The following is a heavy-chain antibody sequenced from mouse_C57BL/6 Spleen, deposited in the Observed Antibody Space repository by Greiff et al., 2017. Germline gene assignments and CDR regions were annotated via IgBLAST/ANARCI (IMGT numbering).Heavy chain of an antibody. CDR1: GFTFSDYG. CDR2: ISSGSSTI. V-gene: IGHV5-17*01. CDR3: ARQGNDYAMDY. Sequence: EVMLVESGGGLVKPGGSLKLSCAASGFTFSDYGMHWVRQAPEKGLEWVAYISSGSSTIYYADTVKGRFTIARDNAKNTLFLQMTSLRSEDTAMYYCARQGNDYAMDYWVKEPQSPSPQ. D-gene: IGHD2-1*01. J-gene: IGHJ4*01.